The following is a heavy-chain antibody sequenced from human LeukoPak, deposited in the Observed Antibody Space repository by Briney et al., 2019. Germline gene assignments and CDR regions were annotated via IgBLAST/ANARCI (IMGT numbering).Heavy chain of an antibody. J-gene: IGHJ4*02. D-gene: IGHD5-18*01. CDR3: ARQIQLWRNYFDY. CDR1: GGSISSYY. CDR2: MYTSGST. V-gene: IGHV4-4*07. Sequence: SETLSLTCTVSGGSISSYYWSWIRQPAGKGLEWIGRMYTSGSTNNNPSHKSRVTMSVDTSKNQFSLKLSSVTAADTAVYYCARQIQLWRNYFDYWGQGTLVTVSS.